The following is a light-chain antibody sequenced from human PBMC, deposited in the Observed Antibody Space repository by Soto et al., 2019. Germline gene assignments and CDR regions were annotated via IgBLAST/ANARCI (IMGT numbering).Light chain of an antibody. CDR2: GAS. CDR3: QQYNNWPTWT. J-gene: IGKJ1*01. V-gene: IGKV3-20*01. CDR1: QSVSSSY. Sequence: EIVLTRSPGTLSLSPGERATLSCRASQSVSSSYLAWYQQKPGQAPRLLIYGASSRATGIPDRFSGSGSETEFTLTISSLQAEDSAVYFCQQYNNWPTWTFGQGTKVDI.